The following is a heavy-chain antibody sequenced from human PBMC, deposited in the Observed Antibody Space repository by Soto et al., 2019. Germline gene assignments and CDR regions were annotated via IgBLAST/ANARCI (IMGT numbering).Heavy chain of an antibody. CDR1: GGSINSYY. D-gene: IGHD3-10*01. Sequence: QVQLQESGPGLVKPSETLSLTCTVSGGSINSYYWSWVRQPPGKGLEWIGYVYYSGSTNYNPSLKSRVPIPLDTSRNQFSLRLSSVTAADSAVYYCARDLTCPASGSYPFDPWGQGTLVTVSS. CDR3: ARDLTCPASGSYPFDP. V-gene: IGHV4-59*12. CDR2: VYYSGST. J-gene: IGHJ5*02.